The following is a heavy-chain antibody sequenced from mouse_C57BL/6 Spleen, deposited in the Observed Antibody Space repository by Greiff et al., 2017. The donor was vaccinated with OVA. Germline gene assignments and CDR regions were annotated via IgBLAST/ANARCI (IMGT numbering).Heavy chain of an antibody. CDR1: GYTFTSYW. D-gene: IGHD1-1*02. Sequence: QVQLKQPGAELVKPGASVKLSCKASGYTFTSYWMQWVKQRPGQGLEWIGEIDPSDSYTNYNQKFKGKATLTVDTSSSTAYMQLSSLTSEDSAVYYCARRGNYGYDAMDYWGQGTSVTVSS. V-gene: IGHV1-50*01. J-gene: IGHJ4*01. CDR3: ARRGNYGYDAMDY. CDR2: IDPSDSYT.